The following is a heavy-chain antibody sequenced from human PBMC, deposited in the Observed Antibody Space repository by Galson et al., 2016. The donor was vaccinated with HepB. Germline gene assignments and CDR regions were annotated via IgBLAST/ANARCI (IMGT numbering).Heavy chain of an antibody. CDR2: IDPSDSFT. V-gene: IGHV5-10-1*01. CDR1: GYSFGSYW. CDR3: ARHGSGRYWMRSAFDI. J-gene: IGHJ3*02. D-gene: IGHD3-10*01. Sequence: QSGAEVKKPGESLRISCKGSGYSFGSYWISWVRQMPGKGLEWMGRIDPSDSFTNYSPSFQGHVTISADKSISTAYLQWSSLKASDTAEYYIARHGSGRYWMRSAFDIWGQGTGVTVS.